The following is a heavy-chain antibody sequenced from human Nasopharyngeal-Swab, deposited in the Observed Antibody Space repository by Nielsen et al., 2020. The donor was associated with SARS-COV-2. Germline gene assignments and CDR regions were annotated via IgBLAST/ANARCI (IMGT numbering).Heavy chain of an antibody. D-gene: IGHD6-13*01. CDR1: GFTFRSYR. Sequence: GGSLRLSCAASGFTFRSYRLHWVHQPPGKGLVWVSRINSVETYTDYADSVKGRFTISRDNAKSTLFLQMSNLRADDTAVYYCAREKVGAAAEGFDYWGRGTLVTVSS. V-gene: IGHV3-74*01. CDR3: AREKVGAAAEGFDY. CDR2: INSVETYT. J-gene: IGHJ4*02.